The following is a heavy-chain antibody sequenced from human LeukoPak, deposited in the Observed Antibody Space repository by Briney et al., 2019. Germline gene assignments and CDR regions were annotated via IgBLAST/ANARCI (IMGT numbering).Heavy chain of an antibody. Sequence: ASVKVSCKASGYTFTSYDINWVRQATGQGLEWMGWINPNSGGTNYAQKFQGRVTMTRDTSISTAYMELSRLRSDDTAVYYCAREQDYYDSSGYSFDYWGQGTLVTVSS. CDR1: GYTFTSYD. CDR2: INPNSGGT. CDR3: AREQDYYDSSGYSFDY. J-gene: IGHJ4*02. V-gene: IGHV1-2*02. D-gene: IGHD3-22*01.